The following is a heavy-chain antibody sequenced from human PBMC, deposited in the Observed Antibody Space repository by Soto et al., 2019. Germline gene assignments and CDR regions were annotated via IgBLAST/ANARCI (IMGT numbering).Heavy chain of an antibody. CDR1: GFTFSSYD. Sequence: GESLKISCAASGFTFSSYDMHWVRQATGKGLEWVSAIGTAGDTYYPGSVKGRLTISRENAKNSLYLQMNSLRAGDTAVYYCAILSPLYGMDVWGPGTTVPVPS. J-gene: IGHJ6*02. CDR2: IGTAGDT. CDR3: AILSPLYGMDV. D-gene: IGHD2-15*01. V-gene: IGHV3-13*01.